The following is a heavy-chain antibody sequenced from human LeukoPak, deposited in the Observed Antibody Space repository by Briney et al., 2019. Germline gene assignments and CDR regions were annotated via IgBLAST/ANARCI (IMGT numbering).Heavy chain of an antibody. CDR3: AKGLYYYGSGSYGNGPLDY. CDR1: GFTFSSYG. CDR2: ISYDGSNK. D-gene: IGHD3-10*01. Sequence: GRSLRLSCAASGFTFSSYGMHWVRQAPGKGLERVAVISYDGSNKYYADSVKGRFTISRDNSKNTLYLQMNSLRAEDTAVYYCAKGLYYYGSGSYGNGPLDYWGQGTLVTVSS. J-gene: IGHJ4*02. V-gene: IGHV3-30*18.